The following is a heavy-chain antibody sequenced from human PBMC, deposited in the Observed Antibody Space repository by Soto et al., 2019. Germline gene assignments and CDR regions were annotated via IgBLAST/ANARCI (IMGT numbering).Heavy chain of an antibody. CDR2: IYWNDDK. Sequence: QITLKESGPTLVEPTQTLTLTCTYSGFSLRTTGVGVGWIRQPPGKALEWLGIIYWNDDKRYSPSLKNRFTLTSDISQSQVVLPMTNMDPVDTATYYCAHTWGLPFDYWGQGTLVIVSS. CDR3: AHTWGLPFDY. J-gene: IGHJ4*02. D-gene: IGHD3-16*01. V-gene: IGHV2-5*01. CDR1: GFSLRTTGVG.